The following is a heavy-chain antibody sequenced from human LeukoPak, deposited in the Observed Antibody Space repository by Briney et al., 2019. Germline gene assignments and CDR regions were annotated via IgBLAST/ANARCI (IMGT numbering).Heavy chain of an antibody. CDR1: GGTFSSYA. D-gene: IGHD3-16*02. CDR2: IIPIFGTA. J-gene: IGHJ4*02. V-gene: IGHV1-69*05. CDR3: ARGLNDYVWGSYRYYLSSPTIDDYFDY. Sequence: ASVKVSCKASGGTFSSYAISWVRQAPGQGLEWMGGIIPIFGTANYAQKFQGRVTITTDESTSTAYMELSSLRFEDTAVYYCARGLNDYVWGSYRYYLSSPTIDDYFDYWGQGTLVTVSS.